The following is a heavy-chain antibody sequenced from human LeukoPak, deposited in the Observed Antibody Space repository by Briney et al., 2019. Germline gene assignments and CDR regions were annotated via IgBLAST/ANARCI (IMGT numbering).Heavy chain of an antibody. J-gene: IGHJ4*02. V-gene: IGHV4-31*03. D-gene: IGHD2-2*01. CDR3: ARDLYEDIVVVPAASGHDYSFFDY. CDR2: IYYSGST. CDR1: GGSISSGGYY. Sequence: SQTLSLTCTVSGGSISSGGYYWSWIRQHPGKGLEWIGYIYYSGSTYYNPSLKSRVTISVDTSKNQFSLKLSSVTAADTAVYYCARDLYEDIVVVPAASGHDYSFFDYWGQGTLVTVSS.